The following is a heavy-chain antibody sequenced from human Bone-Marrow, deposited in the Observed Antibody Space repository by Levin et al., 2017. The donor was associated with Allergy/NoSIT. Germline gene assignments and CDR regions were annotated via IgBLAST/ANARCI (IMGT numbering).Heavy chain of an antibody. J-gene: IGHJ4*02. D-gene: IGHD1-26*01. CDR1: GFTFSSYG. V-gene: IGHV3-30*03. CDR3: ALSGSYFSYFDY. Sequence: PGESLKISCAASGFTFSSYGMHWVRQAPGKGLEWVAVISYDGSNKYYADSVKGRFTISRDNSKNTLYLQMNSLRAEDTAVYYCALSGSYFSYFDYWGQGTLVTVSS. CDR2: ISYDGSNK.